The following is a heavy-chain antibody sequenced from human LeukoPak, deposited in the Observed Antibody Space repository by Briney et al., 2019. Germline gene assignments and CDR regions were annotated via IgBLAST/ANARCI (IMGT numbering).Heavy chain of an antibody. CDR1: GFTFSSYA. CDR3: AKDPGADFWSGYYDY. Sequence: GGSLRLSCAASGFTFSSYAMSWVPQAPGKGLEWVSAISGSGGSTYYADSEKRRFTISRDNSKNTLYLQMNSLRAEDTAVYYCAKDPGADFWSGYYDYWGQGTLVTVSS. V-gene: IGHV3-23*01. J-gene: IGHJ4*02. D-gene: IGHD3-3*01. CDR2: ISGSGGST.